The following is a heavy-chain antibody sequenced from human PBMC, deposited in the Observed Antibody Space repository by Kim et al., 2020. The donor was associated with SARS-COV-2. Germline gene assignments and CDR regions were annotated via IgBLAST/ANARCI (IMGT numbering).Heavy chain of an antibody. J-gene: IGHJ5*02. Sequence: SETLSLICTVSGGSINRDYWSWIRQPPGKGLEWIGYVYYSGTTNYSPSLKSRVTILVDTSKNQFSLKLSSVTAADTAVYYCARTTAGRVGWNYRFDPWGQGTLVTVSS. CDR1: GGSINRDY. V-gene: IGHV4-59*12. CDR2: VYYSGTT. D-gene: IGHD1-7*01. CDR3: ARTTAGRVGWNYRFDP.